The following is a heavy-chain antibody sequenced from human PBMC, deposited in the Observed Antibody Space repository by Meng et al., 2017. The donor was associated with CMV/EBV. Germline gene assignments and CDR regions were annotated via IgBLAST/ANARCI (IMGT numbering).Heavy chain of an antibody. CDR2: MNPNSGNT. J-gene: IGHJ5*02. CDR3: ARGGLWFGEFIPSNWFDP. D-gene: IGHD3-10*01. CDR1: GYTFTSYD. V-gene: IGHV1-8*03. Sequence: ASVKVSCKASGYTFTSYDINWVRQATGQGLEWMGWMNPNSGNTGYAQKFQGRVTITRSTSISTAYMELSSLRSEDTAVYYCARGGLWFGEFIPSNWFDPWGQGTLVTVSS.